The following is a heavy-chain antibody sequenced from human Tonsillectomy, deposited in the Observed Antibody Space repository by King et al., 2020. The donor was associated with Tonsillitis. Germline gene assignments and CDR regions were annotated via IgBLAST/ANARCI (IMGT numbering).Heavy chain of an antibody. CDR2: IYYSGST. CDR3: AREISLADAFDI. J-gene: IGHJ3*02. V-gene: IGHV4-59*01. Sequence: QLQESGPGLVKPSETLSLTCTVSGGSISSYYWSWIRQPPGKGLEWIGYIYYSGSTNYNPPLKSRVTMSVDTSKSQFSLKLSSVSAADTAVYYCAREISLADAFDIWGQGTMVTGSS. D-gene: IGHD1-1*01. CDR1: GGSISSYY.